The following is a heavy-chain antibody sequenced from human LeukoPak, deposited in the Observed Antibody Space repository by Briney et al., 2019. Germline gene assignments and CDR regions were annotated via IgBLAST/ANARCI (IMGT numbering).Heavy chain of an antibody. V-gene: IGHV3-30*02. Sequence: GGSLRLSCAASGFTFSSYGINWVGQAPARGLEGVAFIRYDGSNKYYADSVKGRFTISRDNSKNTLYLQMNSLRAEDRAVYYCARTYYSNYVHYFDYWGQGTLVTVSS. CDR1: GFTFSSYG. CDR2: IRYDGSNK. CDR3: ARTYYSNYVHYFDY. D-gene: IGHD4-11*01. J-gene: IGHJ4*02.